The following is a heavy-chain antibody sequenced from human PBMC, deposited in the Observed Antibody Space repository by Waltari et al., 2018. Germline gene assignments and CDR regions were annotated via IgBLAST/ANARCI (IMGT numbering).Heavy chain of an antibody. CDR2: LYHAGNT. D-gene: IGHD3-10*01. J-gene: IGHJ6*02. V-gene: IGHV3-53*01. CDR3: ARGNTKYGMDV. Sequence: EVQLVESGGHLIQPGGSLRLSCAASRFHVSSYYMNWVRQAPGKGLEWVSILYHAGNTYYADSVKGRFTFSRDNSKNTLYLQMNSLRAEDTAVYYCARGNTKYGMDVWGQGTTVTVSS. CDR1: RFHVSSYY.